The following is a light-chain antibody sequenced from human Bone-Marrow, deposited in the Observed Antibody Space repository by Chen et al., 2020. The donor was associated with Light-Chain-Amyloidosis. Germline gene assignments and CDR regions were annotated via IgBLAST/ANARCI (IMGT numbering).Light chain of an antibody. V-gene: IGLV8-61*01. J-gene: IGLJ3*02. Sequence: QTVVTQEPSFSVSPGGTVTLTCGLSSGPVSTSYYPSWYQQTPGQAPRTLIYSTDTRSSGVPDRFSGSILGNKACLTITGAQAEDESDYYCVLYLGSGTWVFGGGTKLTVL. CDR2: STD. CDR3: VLYLGSGTWV. CDR1: SGPVSTSYY.